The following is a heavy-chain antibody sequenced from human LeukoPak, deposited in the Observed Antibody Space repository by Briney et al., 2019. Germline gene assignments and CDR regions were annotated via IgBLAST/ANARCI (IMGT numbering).Heavy chain of an antibody. CDR2: INWNGDKGGSI. V-gene: IGHV3-20*04. D-gene: IGHD3-16*01. J-gene: IGHJ4*02. CDR3: VGGDYFDY. Sequence: GGSLRLSCAASGFIFEHFGMTWLRQSPGKGLEWVFGINWNGDKGGSIGYADSVKGRFTISSDNTKNPLYLQMNSLRAEDTAVYYCVGGDYFDYWGQGTLVTVSS. CDR1: GFIFEHFG.